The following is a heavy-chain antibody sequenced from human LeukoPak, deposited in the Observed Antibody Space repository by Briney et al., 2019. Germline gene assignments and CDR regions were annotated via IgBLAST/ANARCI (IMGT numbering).Heavy chain of an antibody. CDR1: GFTFSSYG. Sequence: GGSLRLSCAASGFTFSSYGMHWVRQAQGKGLEWVAVIWYDGSNKYNADSVKGRFTISRDNSKNTLYLQMNSLRAEDTAVYYCAKADSGSYDSFQHWGQGTLVTVSS. V-gene: IGHV3-33*06. J-gene: IGHJ1*01. CDR3: AKADSGSYDSFQH. CDR2: IWYDGSNK. D-gene: IGHD1-26*01.